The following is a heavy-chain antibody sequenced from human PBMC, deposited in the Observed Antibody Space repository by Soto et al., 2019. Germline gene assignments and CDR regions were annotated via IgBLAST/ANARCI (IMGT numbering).Heavy chain of an antibody. D-gene: IGHD3-10*01. CDR2: INAGNGNT. J-gene: IGHJ6*02. CDR1: GYTFTSYA. CDR3: ARDKITMVRGPNSYYYGMDV. Sequence: ASVKVSCKASGYTFTSYAMHWVRQAPGQRLEWMGWINAGNGNTKYSQKFQGRVTITADESTSTAYMELSSLRSEDTAVYYCARDKITMVRGPNSYYYGMDVWGQGTTVTVSS. V-gene: IGHV1-3*01.